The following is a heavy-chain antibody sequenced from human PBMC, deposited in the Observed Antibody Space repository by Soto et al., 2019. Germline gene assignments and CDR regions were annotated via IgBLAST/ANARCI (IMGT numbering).Heavy chain of an antibody. V-gene: IGHV1-3*01. Sequence: QVQLVQSGAEVKKPGASVKISCKASGYTFTSYALHWVRQAPGQRLEWMGWINAGNGNTKYSQKFQSRDTITRDTSASTAYMELSSLRAEDTAVYYCARDSGGMDVWGQGTTVTVSS. CDR1: GYTFTSYA. J-gene: IGHJ6*02. CDR3: ARDSGGMDV. CDR2: INAGNGNT.